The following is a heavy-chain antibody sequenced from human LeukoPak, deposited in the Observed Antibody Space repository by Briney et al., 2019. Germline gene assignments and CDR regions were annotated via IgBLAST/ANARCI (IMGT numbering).Heavy chain of an antibody. J-gene: IGHJ4*02. CDR3: ARESEYSSNAFDY. CDR2: LTSHSSYK. V-gene: IGHV3-21*01. CDR1: GFTFSSYK. D-gene: IGHD6-6*01. Sequence: GGSLRLSCEASGFTFSSYKMNWVRQAPGKGLEWVSSLTSHSSYKYYADSEKGRFTISRDNANNSLYLQMNSLRAEDTAVYYCARESEYSSNAFDYWGQGTLVTVSS.